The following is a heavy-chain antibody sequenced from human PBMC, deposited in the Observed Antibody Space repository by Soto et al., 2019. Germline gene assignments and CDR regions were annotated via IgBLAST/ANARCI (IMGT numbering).Heavy chain of an antibody. Sequence: ETVSLNCAVYGGSFSGHSWTWIRQSPGKGLEWIGDINHSGRVNYSPSLKSRVTISLDTSKNQFSLTLSAVTAADTAMYYCSTRSYDTNGYYRFDPWGQGTLGTVSS. D-gene: IGHD3-22*01. CDR3: STRSYDTNGYYRFDP. CDR2: INHSGRV. V-gene: IGHV4-34*01. J-gene: IGHJ5*01. CDR1: GGSFSGHS.